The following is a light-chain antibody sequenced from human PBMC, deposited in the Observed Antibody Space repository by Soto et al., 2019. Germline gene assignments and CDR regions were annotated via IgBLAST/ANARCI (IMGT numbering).Light chain of an antibody. CDR1: QSIAGY. CDR3: QQSFSVPIT. Sequence: DIQMTQSPSSLSASVGDRVTITCRASQSIAGYLSWYQQRPGKAPKFLIHSASSLQRGVPSRFSGSGSGTDFSLTINGLQPEDFATYFCQQSFSVPITFGHGTRLEIK. V-gene: IGKV1-39*01. J-gene: IGKJ5*01. CDR2: SAS.